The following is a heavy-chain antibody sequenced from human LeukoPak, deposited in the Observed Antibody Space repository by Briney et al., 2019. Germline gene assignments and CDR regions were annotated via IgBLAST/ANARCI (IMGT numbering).Heavy chain of an antibody. Sequence: ASVKVSCKASGYTFTSYGISWVRQAPGQGLEWMGWISAYNGNTNYAQKLQGRVTMTTDTSTSTAYMELRSLRSDATAVYYCAREWSATVTTGLTASSFDYWGQGTLVTVSS. CDR3: AREWSATVTTGLTASSFDY. J-gene: IGHJ4*02. CDR1: GYTFTSYG. V-gene: IGHV1-18*04. CDR2: ISAYNGNT. D-gene: IGHD4-17*01.